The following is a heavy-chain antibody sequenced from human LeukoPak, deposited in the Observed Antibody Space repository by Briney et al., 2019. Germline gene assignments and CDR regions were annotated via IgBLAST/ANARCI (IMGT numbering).Heavy chain of an antibody. J-gene: IGHJ4*02. Sequence: QTGGSLRLSCAASGFTFSSYAMSWVRQAPGKGLEWVSAISGSGGSTYYADSVKGRFTISRDNSKNTLYLQMNSLRAEDTAVYYCAKPPLKIAAAGNHFDYWGQGTLVTVSS. CDR3: AKPPLKIAAAGNHFDY. D-gene: IGHD6-13*01. CDR2: ISGSGGST. CDR1: GFTFSSYA. V-gene: IGHV3-23*01.